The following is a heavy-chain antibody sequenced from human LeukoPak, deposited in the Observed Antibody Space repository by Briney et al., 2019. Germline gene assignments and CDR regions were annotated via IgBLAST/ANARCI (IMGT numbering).Heavy chain of an antibody. V-gene: IGHV1-24*01. CDR3: ATAGLELVAFDI. CDR2: FDPEDGET. D-gene: IGHD1-7*01. Sequence: ASVKVSCKVSGYTLTELSMHWVRQAPGKGLEWMGGFDPEDGETIYAQKFQGRVTMTEDTSTDTAYMELSSLRSEDTAVYYCATAGLELVAFDIWGQGTMVTVSS. J-gene: IGHJ3*02. CDR1: GYTLTELS.